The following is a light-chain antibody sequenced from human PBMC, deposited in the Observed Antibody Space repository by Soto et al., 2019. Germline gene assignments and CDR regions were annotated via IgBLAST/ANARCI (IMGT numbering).Light chain of an antibody. V-gene: IGLV2-18*02. CDR3: SSYASSSTLV. CDR2: EVS. Sequence: QSALTQPPSASGSPGQSVTISCTGTSSDVGSYNRVSWYQQPPGTAPKLMIHEVSNRPSGVPDRFSGSKSGNTASLTISGLQSEDEADDYCSSYASSSTLVFGGGTKLTVL. J-gene: IGLJ2*01. CDR1: SSDVGSYNR.